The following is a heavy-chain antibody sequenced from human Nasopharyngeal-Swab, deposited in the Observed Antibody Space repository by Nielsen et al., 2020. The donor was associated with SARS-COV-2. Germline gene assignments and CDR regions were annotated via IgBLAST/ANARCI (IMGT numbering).Heavy chain of an antibody. CDR2: ISGSGGST. CDR3: AKDRKRWLVTRPAFDI. Sequence: VRQAPGKGLEWVSAISGSGGSTYYADSVKGRFTISRDNSKNTLYLQMNSLRAEDTAVYYCAKDRKRWLVTRPAFDIWGQGTMVTVSS. D-gene: IGHD6-19*01. V-gene: IGHV3-23*01. J-gene: IGHJ3*02.